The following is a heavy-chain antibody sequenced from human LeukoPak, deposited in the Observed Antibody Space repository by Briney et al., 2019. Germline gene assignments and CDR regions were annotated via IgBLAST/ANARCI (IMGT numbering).Heavy chain of an antibody. CDR1: GFTVSSNY. CDR3: ARDEENYYGSGSYGAFDI. D-gene: IGHD3-10*01. CDR2: IYSGGST. V-gene: IGHV3-66*01. Sequence: GGSLRLSCAASGFTVSSNYMSWVRQAPGKGVEGVSVIYSGGSTYYADSVKGRFTISRDNSKNTLYLQMNSLRAEDTAVYYCARDEENYYGSGSYGAFDIWGQGTMVTVSS. J-gene: IGHJ3*02.